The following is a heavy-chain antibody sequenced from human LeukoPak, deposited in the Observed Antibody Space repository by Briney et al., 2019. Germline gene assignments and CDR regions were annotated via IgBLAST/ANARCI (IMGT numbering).Heavy chain of an antibody. J-gene: IGHJ6*03. CDR3: ARLAFCTNAVCFSNYYYSMDV. D-gene: IGHD2-8*01. CDR2: IYPDDSDT. CDR1: GYSFTSYW. V-gene: IGHV5-51*01. Sequence: GESLKISCKGSGYSFTSYWIGWVRQMPGKGLEWMGIIYPDDSDTKHSPSFQGQVTISADKSISTAYLQWSSLKASDTAMYYCARLAFCTNAVCFSNYYYSMDVWGRGTTVTVSS.